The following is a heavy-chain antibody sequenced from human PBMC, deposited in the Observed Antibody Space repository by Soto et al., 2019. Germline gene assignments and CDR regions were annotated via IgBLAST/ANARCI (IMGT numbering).Heavy chain of an antibody. CDR3: AKDDCTNGVCYGPFDY. Sequence: HPGESLRLSCAASGFTFSSYGMHWVRQAPGKGLEWVAVISYDGSNKYYADSVKGRFTISRDNSKNTLYLQMNSLRAEDTAVYYCAKDDCTNGVCYGPFDYWGQGTLVTVSS. V-gene: IGHV3-30*18. D-gene: IGHD2-8*01. CDR1: GFTFSSYG. CDR2: ISYDGSNK. J-gene: IGHJ4*02.